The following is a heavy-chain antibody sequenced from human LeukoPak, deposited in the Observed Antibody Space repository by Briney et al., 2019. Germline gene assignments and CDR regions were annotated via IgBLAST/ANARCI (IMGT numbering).Heavy chain of an antibody. Sequence: PSETLSLTCAVYGGSFSGYYWSWIRQPPGKGLEWIGEINHSGSTNYNPSLKSRVTISVDTSKNQFSLKLSSVTAADTAVYYCARESGSYYRYFDYWGQGTLVTVSS. J-gene: IGHJ4*02. D-gene: IGHD1-26*01. CDR3: ARESGSYYRYFDY. CDR2: INHSGST. V-gene: IGHV4-34*01. CDR1: GGSFSGYY.